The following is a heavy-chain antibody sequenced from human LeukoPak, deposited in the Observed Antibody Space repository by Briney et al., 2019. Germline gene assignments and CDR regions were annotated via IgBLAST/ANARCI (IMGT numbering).Heavy chain of an antibody. J-gene: IGHJ4*02. CDR3: HLLLGYCSSTSCYAGPGSYFDY. V-gene: IGHV3-23*01. D-gene: IGHD2-2*01. CDR1: GFTFSSYA. CDR2: ISGSGGST. Sequence: GGSLRLSCAASGFTFSSYAMSWVRQAPGKGLEWVSAISGSGGSTYYADSVKGRFTISRDHSTNTLYLQMNSLRAEDTAVYYCHLLLGYCSSTSCYAGPGSYFDYWGQGTLVTASS.